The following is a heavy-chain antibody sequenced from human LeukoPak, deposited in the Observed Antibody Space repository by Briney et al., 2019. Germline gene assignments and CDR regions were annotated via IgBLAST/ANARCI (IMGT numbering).Heavy chain of an antibody. CDR1: GYTFTGYY. Sequence: ASAKVSCKASGYTFTGYYMHWVRQAPGQGLEWMGWINPNSGGTNYAQKFQGRVTMTRDTSINTAYMELSRLRSDDTAVYYCASGVVTHPHGGSWGQGTLVTVSS. CDR3: ASGVVTHPHGGS. D-gene: IGHD3-3*01. J-gene: IGHJ5*02. V-gene: IGHV1-2*02. CDR2: INPNSGGT.